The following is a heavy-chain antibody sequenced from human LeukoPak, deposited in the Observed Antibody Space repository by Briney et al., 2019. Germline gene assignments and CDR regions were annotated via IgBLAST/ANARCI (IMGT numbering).Heavy chain of an antibody. CDR3: AKDQGLHSSSWESLFDY. Sequence: GGSLRLSCAASGFTFSSYAMSWVRQAPGKGLEWVSAISVSGGSTYYADSVKGRFTISRDNSKNTLYLQMNSLRAEDTAVYYCAKDQGLHSSSWESLFDYWGQGTLVTVSS. CDR1: GFTFSSYA. CDR2: ISVSGGST. D-gene: IGHD6-13*01. J-gene: IGHJ4*02. V-gene: IGHV3-23*01.